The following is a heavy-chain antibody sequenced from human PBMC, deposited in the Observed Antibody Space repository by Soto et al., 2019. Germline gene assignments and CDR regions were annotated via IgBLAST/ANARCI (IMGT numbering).Heavy chain of an antibody. CDR3: ASSYDCSGGSCHDC. J-gene: IGHJ4*02. V-gene: IGHV3-30-3*01. Sequence: QVQLVESGGGVVQPGRSLRLSCAASGFTFSSYAMHWVRQAPGKGLEWVAVISYDGSNKYYADSVKGRFTISRDNSKNTVYLQMNSLRAEDTAVYYCASSYDCSGGSCHDCWGQGTLVTVSS. CDR1: GFTFSSYA. CDR2: ISYDGSNK. D-gene: IGHD2-15*01.